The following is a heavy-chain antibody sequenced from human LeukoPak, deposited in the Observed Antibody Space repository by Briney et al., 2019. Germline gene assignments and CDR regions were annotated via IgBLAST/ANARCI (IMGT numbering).Heavy chain of an antibody. Sequence: SETLSLTCTVSGYSISSGYYWGWIRQPPGKGLEWIGSIYHSGSTYYNPSLKSRVTISVDTSKNQFSLKLSSVTAADTAVYYCARGAWIQLWFSWGQGTLVTVSS. J-gene: IGHJ5*02. V-gene: IGHV4-38-2*02. CDR1: GYSISSGYY. CDR3: ARGAWIQLWFS. CDR2: IYHSGST. D-gene: IGHD5-18*01.